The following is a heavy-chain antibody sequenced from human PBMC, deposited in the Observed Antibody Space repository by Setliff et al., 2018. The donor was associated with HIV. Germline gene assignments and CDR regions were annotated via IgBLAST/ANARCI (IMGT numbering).Heavy chain of an antibody. CDR2: IIPIFGTA. V-gene: IGHV1-69*05. CDR1: GGTFSSYA. Sequence: SVKVSCKASGGTFSSYAISWVRQAPGQGLEWMGGIIPIFGTANYAQKFQGRVTITTDESTSTAYMELSRLRSEDTAVYYCATSNRDYGDYAFDYWGQGTQVTVSS. J-gene: IGHJ4*02. CDR3: ATSNRDYGDYAFDY. D-gene: IGHD4-17*01.